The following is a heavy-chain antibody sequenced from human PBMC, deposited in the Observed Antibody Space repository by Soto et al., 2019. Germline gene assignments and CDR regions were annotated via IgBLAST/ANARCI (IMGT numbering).Heavy chain of an antibody. J-gene: IGHJ6*02. D-gene: IGHD3-10*01. CDR3: AREGFGEWDYGMDG. V-gene: IGHV3-33*01. Sequence: QVQLVESGGGVVQPGRSLRLSCAASGFTFSSYGMHWVRQAPGKGLEWVAVIWYDGSNKYYADSVKGRFTISRDNSKNTLYLQMNSLRAEDTAVYYCAREGFGEWDYGMDGWGQGTTVTVSS. CDR2: IWYDGSNK. CDR1: GFTFSSYG.